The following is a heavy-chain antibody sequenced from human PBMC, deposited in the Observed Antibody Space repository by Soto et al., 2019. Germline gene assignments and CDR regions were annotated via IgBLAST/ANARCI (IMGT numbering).Heavy chain of an antibody. D-gene: IGHD2-8*01. Sequence: ASVKVSCKTSGYSFTDYHIHWVRQAPGQGLEWLGRINPKSGGTSTAQKFQGWVTMTTDTSISTASMELTRLTSDDTAIYYCARGDSTDCSNGVCSFFYNHDMDVWGQGTTVTVSS. V-gene: IGHV1-2*04. J-gene: IGHJ6*02. CDR2: INPKSGGT. CDR3: ARGDSTDCSNGVCSFFYNHDMDV. CDR1: GYSFTDYH.